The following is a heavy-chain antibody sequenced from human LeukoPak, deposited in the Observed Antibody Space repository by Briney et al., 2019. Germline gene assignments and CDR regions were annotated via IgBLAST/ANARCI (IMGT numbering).Heavy chain of an antibody. J-gene: IGHJ4*02. Sequence: GGSLRLSRAASGFTFSSYSMNWVRQAPGKGLEWVSSISSSSSYIYYADSAKGRFTIYRDSSKNTLYLQMNSLRPEDTAVYYCAKAGAMILQHYFDFWGQGTLVTVSS. V-gene: IGHV3-21*01. CDR1: GFTFSSYS. CDR3: AKAGAMILQHYFDF. D-gene: IGHD3-22*01. CDR2: ISSSSSYI.